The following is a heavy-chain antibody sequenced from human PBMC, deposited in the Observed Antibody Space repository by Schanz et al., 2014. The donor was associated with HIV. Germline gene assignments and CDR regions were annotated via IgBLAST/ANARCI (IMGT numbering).Heavy chain of an antibody. Sequence: EVQLVESGGGLVQPGGSLRLSCAASGFTFSRYWMTWVRQAPGKGLEWVANIKEDGSEKYHADSVKGRFTISRDNAKNSLYLQMNSLRAEDTAVYYCVLPSPKIVGGLGEHYFDHWGQGTLVTVSS. CDR1: GFTFSRYW. D-gene: IGHD1-26*01. CDR2: IKEDGSEK. J-gene: IGHJ4*02. CDR3: VLPSPKIVGGLGEHYFDH. V-gene: IGHV3-7*01.